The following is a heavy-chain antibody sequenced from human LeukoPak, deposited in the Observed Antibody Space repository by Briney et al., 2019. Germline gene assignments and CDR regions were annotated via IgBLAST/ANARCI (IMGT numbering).Heavy chain of an antibody. D-gene: IGHD3-10*01. J-gene: IGHJ6*04. Sequence: GGSLRLSCAASGFTFSSYSMNWVRQAPGKGLEWVPSISSSSSYIYYADSVKGRFTISRDNAKNSLYLQMNSLRAEDTAVYYCARISLWFGELFGVDVWGKGTTVTVSS. CDR1: GFTFSSYS. CDR2: ISSSSSYI. CDR3: ARISLWFGELFGVDV. V-gene: IGHV3-21*01.